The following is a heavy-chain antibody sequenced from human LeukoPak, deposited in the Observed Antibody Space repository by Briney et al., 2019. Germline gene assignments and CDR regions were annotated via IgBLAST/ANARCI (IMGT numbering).Heavy chain of an antibody. CDR1: GFIFNNYA. D-gene: IGHD6-6*01. J-gene: IGHJ4*02. V-gene: IGHV3-9*01. Sequence: GGSLRLSCAGSGFIFNNYAMHWVRQPPGKGLKWVSGISWNSGSIDYADSVKGRFTISRDNAKNSLYLQMNSLRAEDTAVYYCAKWKYSNSGIDDYWGQGTLVTVSS. CDR3: AKWKYSNSGIDDY. CDR2: ISWNSGSI.